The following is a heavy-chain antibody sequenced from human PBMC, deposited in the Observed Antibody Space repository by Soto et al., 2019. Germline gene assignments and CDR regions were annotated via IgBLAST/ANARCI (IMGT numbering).Heavy chain of an antibody. Sequence: QIQLVQSGAEVRKPGASVMVSCKASGYIFTSYGMSWVRQAPGQGLEWMGWITAYNGNTKYAQKVQGRITMTTDIATERAYMELRSLTSDDTAVYYCARGGVGDTSGWFDPWGQGTLVTVSS. V-gene: IGHV1-18*01. CDR1: GYIFTSYG. CDR2: ITAYNGNT. D-gene: IGHD1-26*01. CDR3: ARGGVGDTSGWFDP. J-gene: IGHJ5*02.